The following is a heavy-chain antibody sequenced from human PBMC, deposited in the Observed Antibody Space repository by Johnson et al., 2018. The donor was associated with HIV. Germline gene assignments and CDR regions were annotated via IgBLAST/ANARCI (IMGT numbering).Heavy chain of an antibody. CDR2: ISYDGSNQ. V-gene: IGHV3-30*04. Sequence: QVQLVESGGGVVQPGRSLRLSCAASGFTFSSYAMHWVRQAPGKGLEWVAVISYDGSNQYYADSVKGRFTISRDNSKNTLYLQMNSLRAEDTAVYYCAREIPQQWLVRRCAFDIWGQGTMVTVSS. J-gene: IGHJ3*02. CDR1: GFTFSSYA. D-gene: IGHD6-19*01. CDR3: AREIPQQWLVRRCAFDI.